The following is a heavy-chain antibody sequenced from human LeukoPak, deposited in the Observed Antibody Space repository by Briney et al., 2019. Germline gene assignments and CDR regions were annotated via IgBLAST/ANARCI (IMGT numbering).Heavy chain of an antibody. V-gene: IGHV3-7*05. D-gene: IGHD7-27*01. CDR1: GFTFSSYW. CDR3: ARDGSTGAVDFDY. Sequence: GGSLRLSCAASGFTFSSYWMSWVRQAPGKGLEWVASTKQDGGEKYYVDSVKGRFTISRDNDKSSLYLQMNSLRAEDTAVYYCARDGSTGAVDFDYWGQGTLVTVSS. J-gene: IGHJ4*02. CDR2: TKQDGGEK.